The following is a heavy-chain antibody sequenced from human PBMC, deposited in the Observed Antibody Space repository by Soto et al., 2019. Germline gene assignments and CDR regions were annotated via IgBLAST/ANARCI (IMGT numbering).Heavy chain of an antibody. CDR3: ARSVNRGYSYGYGH. D-gene: IGHD5-18*01. Sequence: LXLTCSVSCGAITNYYWNWIRQTPGKGLEWIGYIYHTGSTSKNPSLKSRVTLSLDTSKNQLTLNLTSVTAADTAIYYCARSVNRGYSYGYGHWGQGTLVTVSS. CDR1: CGAITNYY. V-gene: IGHV4-59*01. CDR2: IYHTGST. J-gene: IGHJ4*02.